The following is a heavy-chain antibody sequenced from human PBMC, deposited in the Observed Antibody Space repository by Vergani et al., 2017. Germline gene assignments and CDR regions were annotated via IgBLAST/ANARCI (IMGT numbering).Heavy chain of an antibody. D-gene: IGHD1-26*01. V-gene: IGHV4-31*03. CDR3: AKSMWELLGYYYGMDV. J-gene: IGHJ6*02. CDR1: GGSLSSGGYY. Sequence: QVQLQESGPGLVKPSQTLSLTCTVSGGSLSSGGYYWSWIRQHPGKGLEWIGYIYYSGSTYYNPSLKSRVTISVDTSKNQFSLKLSSVTAADTAVYYCAKSMWELLGYYYGMDVWGQGTTVTVSS. CDR2: IYYSGST.